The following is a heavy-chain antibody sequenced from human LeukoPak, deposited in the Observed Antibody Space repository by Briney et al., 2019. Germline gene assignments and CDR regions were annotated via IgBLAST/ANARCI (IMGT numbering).Heavy chain of an antibody. CDR3: ARDLGYDILTGYYTLDAFDI. J-gene: IGHJ3*02. CDR1: GFTFSSYS. CDR2: ISSSSSTI. V-gene: IGHV3-48*02. Sequence: GGSLRLSCAASGFTFSSYSMNWVRQAPGKGLEWVSYISSSSSTIYYADSVKGRFTISRDNAKNSLYLQMNSLRDEDTAVYYCARDLGYDILTGYYTLDAFDIWGQGTMVTVSS. D-gene: IGHD3-9*01.